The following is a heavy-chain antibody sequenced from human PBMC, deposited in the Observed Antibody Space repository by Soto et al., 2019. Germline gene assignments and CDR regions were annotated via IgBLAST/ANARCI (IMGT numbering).Heavy chain of an antibody. CDR1: GYTFTSYA. CDR3: ARDEDY. V-gene: IGHV1-3*01. Sequence: GASVKVSCKSSGYTFTSYAIHWVRQAPGQRLEWMGLINAGNGETKFSEKLQGRVTLTRDTSASTIYMELSSLRSEDTAVYYCARDEDYWGQGTPVTVSS. CDR2: INAGNGET. J-gene: IGHJ4*02.